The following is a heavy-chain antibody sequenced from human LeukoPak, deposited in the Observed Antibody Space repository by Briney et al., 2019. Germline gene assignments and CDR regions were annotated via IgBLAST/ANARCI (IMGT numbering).Heavy chain of an antibody. CDR3: ARYSSGWYHDY. J-gene: IGHJ4*02. D-gene: IGHD6-19*01. Sequence: GASVKVSCKASGYTFTRFAMHWVRQAPGQRLEWMGWINAGNGNTKYSQKFQGRVTITRDTSANTAYMELSSLISEDTAVYYCARYSSGWYHDYWDQGTLVTVSS. V-gene: IGHV1-3*01. CDR1: GYTFTRFA. CDR2: INAGNGNT.